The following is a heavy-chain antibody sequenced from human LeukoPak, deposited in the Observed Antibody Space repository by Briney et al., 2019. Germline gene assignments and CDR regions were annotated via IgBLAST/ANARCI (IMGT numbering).Heavy chain of an antibody. CDR1: RFTFSDYY. V-gene: IGHV3-66*01. CDR3: ARDRYGDYNYYYGMDV. J-gene: IGHJ6*02. Sequence: GGSLRLSCAASRFTFSDYYMSWVRQAPGKGLEWVSVIYSGGSTYYADSVRGRFTISRDNSKNTLYLQMNSLRAEDTAVYYCARDRYGDYNYYYGMDVWGQGTTVTVSS. CDR2: IYSGGST. D-gene: IGHD4-17*01.